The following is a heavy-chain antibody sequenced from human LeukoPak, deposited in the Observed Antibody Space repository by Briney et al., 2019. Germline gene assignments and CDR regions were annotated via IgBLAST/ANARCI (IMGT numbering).Heavy chain of an antibody. J-gene: IGHJ6*02. CDR1: GFTFSSYA. Sequence: GGSLRLSCAASGFTFSSYAMHWVRQAPGKGLEWVAVISYDGSNKYYADSVKGRFTISRDNSKNTLYLQMNSLRAEDTAVYYCARDRETEGSGSYYTYYYGMDVWGQGTTVTVSS. V-gene: IGHV3-30-3*01. CDR3: ARDRETEGSGSYYTYYYGMDV. CDR2: ISYDGSNK. D-gene: IGHD3-10*01.